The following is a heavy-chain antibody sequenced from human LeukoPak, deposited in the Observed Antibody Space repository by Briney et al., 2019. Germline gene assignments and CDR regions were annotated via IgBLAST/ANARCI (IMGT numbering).Heavy chain of an antibody. CDR3: AREGYYDTSASGAFDI. V-gene: IGHV4-59*12. D-gene: IGHD3-22*01. J-gene: IGHJ3*02. CDR1: GGSISSYY. Sequence: KPSETLSLTCTVSGGSISSYYWSWIRQPPGKGLEWIGYIYYSGSTNYNPSLKSRVTISVDTSKNQFSLKLTSVTAADTAVYYCAREGYYDTSASGAFDIWGQGTMVTVFS. CDR2: IYYSGST.